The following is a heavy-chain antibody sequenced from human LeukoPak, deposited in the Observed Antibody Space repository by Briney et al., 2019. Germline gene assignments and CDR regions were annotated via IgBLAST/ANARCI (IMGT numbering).Heavy chain of an antibody. CDR3: ARVLKGESGALGVDV. J-gene: IGHJ6*02. V-gene: IGHV3-23*01. D-gene: IGHD1-26*01. Sequence: PGASPRLSCAASGFTFSSYGMTWVRQAPGKGLEWVSSISGSGANTYYVGSVKGRFTISRDNSKNTVHLQMSSLRAEDTAVYHCARVLKGESGALGVDVWGQGTRSPSP. CDR1: GFTFSSYG. CDR2: ISGSGANT.